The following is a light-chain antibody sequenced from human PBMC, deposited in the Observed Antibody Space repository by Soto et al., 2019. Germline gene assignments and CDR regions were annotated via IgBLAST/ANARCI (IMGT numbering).Light chain of an antibody. V-gene: IGLV2-14*01. Sequence: QSALTQPASVSGSPGQSITISCTGTSSDVGGYNYVSWYQQHPGKAPKLMIYEVSNRPSGGSNRFAGSKSGNTASLSISGLQAEDAAYYYCSSYTSSSTLVFGGGTKLTVL. CDR2: EVS. CDR1: SSDVGGYNY. CDR3: SSYTSSSTLV. J-gene: IGLJ2*01.